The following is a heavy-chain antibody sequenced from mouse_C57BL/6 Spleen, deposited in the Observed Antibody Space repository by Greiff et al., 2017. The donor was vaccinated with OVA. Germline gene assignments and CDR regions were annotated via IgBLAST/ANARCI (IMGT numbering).Heavy chain of an antibody. D-gene: IGHD1-1*01. CDR1: GYSITSGYY. CDR3: AREGYGSSYVY. V-gene: IGHV3-6*01. J-gene: IGHJ2*01. Sequence: EVQLVESGPGLVKPSQSLSLTCSVTGYSITSGYYWNWIRQFPGNKLEWMGYISYDGSNNYNPSLKNRISITRDTSKNQFFLKLNSVTTEDTATYYCAREGYGSSYVYWGQGTTLTVSS. CDR2: ISYDGSN.